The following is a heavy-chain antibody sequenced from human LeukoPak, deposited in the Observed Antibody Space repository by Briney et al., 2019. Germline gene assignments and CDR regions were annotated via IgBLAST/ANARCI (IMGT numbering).Heavy chain of an antibody. CDR1: GGSISNSY. V-gene: IGHV4-59*08. D-gene: IGHD3-22*01. CDR2: IYYSGST. J-gene: IGHJ4*02. Sequence: SETLCLTCSVSGGSISNSYWSWIRQPPGKGLEWIGYIYYSGSTNYNPSLKSRVTISVDKSKNQFPLKLSSVTAADTAVYYCAGRRDTSGYFDYWGQGTLVTVSS. CDR3: AGRRDTSGYFDY.